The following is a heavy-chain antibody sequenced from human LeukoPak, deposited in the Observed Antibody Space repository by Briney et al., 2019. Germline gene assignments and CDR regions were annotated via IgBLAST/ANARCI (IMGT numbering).Heavy chain of an antibody. CDR3: ARGDYYDSSGYYYGYFDK. V-gene: IGHV4-4*07. D-gene: IGHD3-22*01. J-gene: IGHJ4*02. CDR1: GGSISRYY. Sequence: SETLSLTCTVSGGSISRYYWSWIRQPAGKGLEWIGRIYTSGNTNYNPSLKSRVTISVDTSKNQFSLKLSSVTAADTAVYYCARGDYYDSSGYYYGYFDKWGQGTLVTVSS. CDR2: IYTSGNT.